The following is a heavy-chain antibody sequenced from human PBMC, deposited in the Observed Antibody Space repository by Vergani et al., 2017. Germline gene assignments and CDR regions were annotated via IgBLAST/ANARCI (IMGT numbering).Heavy chain of an antibody. D-gene: IGHD1-14*01. CDR1: GGSFSGYY. V-gene: IGHV4-34*01. CDR3: ARGPPGLGPSY. Sequence: QVQLPQWGAGLLKPSETLSLTCAVYGGSFSGYYWSWIRQPPGKGLEWIGEIHHSGSTNYNPSLKSRVTISVYTSKNQFSLKLSSVTAADPAVYSCARGPPGLGPSYWGQGTLVTVSS. J-gene: IGHJ4*02. CDR2: IHHSGST.